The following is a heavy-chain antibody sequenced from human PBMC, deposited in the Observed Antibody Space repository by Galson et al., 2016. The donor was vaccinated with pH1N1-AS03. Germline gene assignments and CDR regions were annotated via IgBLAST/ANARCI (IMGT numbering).Heavy chain of an antibody. Sequence: SLRLSCAASGFTLSGYGMHWVRLAPGKGPEWVAFIQYDESYRNYADSVKGRFSISRGISKNTLYLQMNSLRVEDTAMFYCVKESPKEAGDYWGRGVMVTVPS. V-gene: IGHV3-30*02. J-gene: IGHJ4*02. CDR2: IQYDESYR. CDR3: VKESPKEAGDY. CDR1: GFTLSGYG.